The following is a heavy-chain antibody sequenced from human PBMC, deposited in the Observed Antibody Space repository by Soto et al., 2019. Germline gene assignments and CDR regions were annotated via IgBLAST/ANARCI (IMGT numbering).Heavy chain of an antibody. CDR1: GFAVSSYS. CDR3: TRGRSMFVNYDFEX. J-gene: IGHJ4*02. Sequence: PGGSLRLSSAASGFAVSSYSMHWVRQAPGKGLEWVSAMSFDGNSEYFAYSVKVRVKISRDTSKNTWYLEMESLGVEESAIYHCTRGRSMFVNYDFEXWGQVTQVPV. V-gene: IGHV3-30-3*01. CDR2: MSFDGNSE. D-gene: IGHD3-16*01.